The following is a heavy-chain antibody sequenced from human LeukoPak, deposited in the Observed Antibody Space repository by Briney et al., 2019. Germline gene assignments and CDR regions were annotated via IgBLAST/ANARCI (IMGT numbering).Heavy chain of an antibody. V-gene: IGHV3-23*01. J-gene: IGHJ4*02. CDR3: ARKTDHQTGGDY. D-gene: IGHD1-1*01. CDR1: GFTFSSYA. Sequence: PGGSLRLSCAASGFTFSSYAMSWVRLAPGKGLGWVSSISGNGGSTSYADSVKGRFTISRDNSKNTLYLQMNSLRAEDTAVYYCARKTDHQTGGDYWGQGTLVTVSS. CDR2: ISGNGGST.